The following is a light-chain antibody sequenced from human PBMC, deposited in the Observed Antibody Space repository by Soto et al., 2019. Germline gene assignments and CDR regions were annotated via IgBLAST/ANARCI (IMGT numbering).Light chain of an antibody. Sequence: QSALTQPRSVSGSPGQSVTISCTGTSSDVGGYNYVSWYQQHPGKAPKLMIYDVSKRPSGVPDRFSGSKSGNTASLTISGLQAEDEADYYCCSYAGSYIHVVFGGGTSSPS. CDR3: CSYAGSYIHVV. CDR2: DVS. CDR1: SSDVGGYNY. V-gene: IGLV2-11*01. J-gene: IGLJ2*01.